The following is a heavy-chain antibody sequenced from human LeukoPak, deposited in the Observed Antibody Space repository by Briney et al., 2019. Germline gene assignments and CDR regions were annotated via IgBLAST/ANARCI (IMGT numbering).Heavy chain of an antibody. J-gene: IGHJ4*02. CDR3: ARANYDGSDY. Sequence: PSETLSLTCTVSGGSISSYYWSWIRQPAGKGLEWIGRIYTSGTTNYNPSLKSRITMSVDTSKNQFSLKMRSVTAADTAVYYCARANYDGSDYWGQGTLVTVSS. CDR2: IYTSGTT. CDR1: GGSISSYY. D-gene: IGHD3-22*01. V-gene: IGHV4-4*07.